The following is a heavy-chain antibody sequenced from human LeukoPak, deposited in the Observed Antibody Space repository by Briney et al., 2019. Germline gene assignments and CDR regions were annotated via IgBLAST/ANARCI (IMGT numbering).Heavy chain of an antibody. Sequence: PGGSLRLSCAASGFAFSSYWMSWIRQAPGKGLEWVANMNQAGNEKYYVDSVEGRFTISRDNAKSSLYLQMNSLRAEDTAIYYCACPRGWHGYGAYDIWGQGTINTVSS. D-gene: IGHD6-19*01. CDR3: ACPRGWHGYGAYDI. J-gene: IGHJ3*02. CDR1: GFAFSSYW. V-gene: IGHV3-7*05. CDR2: MNQAGNEK.